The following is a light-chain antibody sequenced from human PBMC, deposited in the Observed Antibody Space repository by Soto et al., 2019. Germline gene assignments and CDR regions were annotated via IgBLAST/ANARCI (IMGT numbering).Light chain of an antibody. Sequence: DIQMTQSPPSLSASVGDRVTITCRASQGISNHLTWFQQRPGKAPESLIYAASTLQSGIPSKFSGSGSGTDFTLTITTLQPEDSATYYCQQYNSYPITFGKGTRLEIK. CDR1: QGISNH. CDR2: AAS. CDR3: QQYNSYPIT. V-gene: IGKV1-16*02. J-gene: IGKJ5*01.